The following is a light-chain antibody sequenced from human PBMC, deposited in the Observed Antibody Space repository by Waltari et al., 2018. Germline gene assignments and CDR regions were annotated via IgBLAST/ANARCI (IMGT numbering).Light chain of an antibody. CDR3: GSYTSSTTPYV. V-gene: IGLV2-14*01. CDR2: DVN. J-gene: IGLJ1*01. Sequence: QSGLTQPASVSGSPGQSITISCTGTSSDVGGYNYVTWYQQHPGKAPKVMIYDVNNRPSGVSKRFSGSNSGNTASLTISGLQAEDEADYYCGSYTSSTTPYVFGTGTKVTVL. CDR1: SSDVGGYNY.